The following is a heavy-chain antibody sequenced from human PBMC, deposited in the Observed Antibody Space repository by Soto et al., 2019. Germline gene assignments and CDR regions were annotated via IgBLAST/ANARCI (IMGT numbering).Heavy chain of an antibody. CDR3: ARVLSGSSLFDY. CDR2: ISYSGNT. Sequence: GTLGLTCTVSGGSISSDYWSWIRQPPGKGLEWIGYISYSGNTNYNPSLKSLVTISVDTSKKQFSLKLRSVTAADTAVYYCARVLSGSSLFDYWGQGMLVTVSS. V-gene: IGHV4-59*01. CDR1: GGSISSDY. J-gene: IGHJ4*02. D-gene: IGHD1-26*01.